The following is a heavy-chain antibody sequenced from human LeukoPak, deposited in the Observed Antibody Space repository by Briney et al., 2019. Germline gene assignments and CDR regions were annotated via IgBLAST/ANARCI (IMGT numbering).Heavy chain of an antibody. CDR2: IYYSGST. CDR1: GGSISSYY. J-gene: IGHJ4*02. V-gene: IGHV4-59*01. CDR3: AREGSDCSGGSCYRVVDY. Sequence: SETLSLTCTVSGGSISSYYWSWIRQPPGKGLEWIGYIYYSGSTNYNPSLKSRVTISVDTSKNQFSLKLGSVTAADTAVYYCAREGSDCSGGSCYRVVDYWGQGTLVTVSS. D-gene: IGHD2-15*01.